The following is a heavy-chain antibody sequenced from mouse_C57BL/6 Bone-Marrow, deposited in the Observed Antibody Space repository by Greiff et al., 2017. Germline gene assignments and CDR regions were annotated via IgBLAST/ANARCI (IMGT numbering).Heavy chain of an antibody. V-gene: IGHV5-12*01. CDR1: GFTFSDYY. Sequence: EVMLVESGGGLVQPGGSLKLSCAASGFTFSDYYMYWVRQTPEKRLEWVAYISNGGGSTYYPDTVKGRFTISRDNAKNTLYLQMSRLKSEYTTMYYCARQGGGIDYWGQGTTLTVSS. CDR2: ISNGGGST. D-gene: IGHD1-1*02. CDR3: ARQGGGIDY. J-gene: IGHJ2*01.